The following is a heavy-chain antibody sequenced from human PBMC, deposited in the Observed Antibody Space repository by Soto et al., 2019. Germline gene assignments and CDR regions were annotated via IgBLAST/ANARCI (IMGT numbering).Heavy chain of an antibody. D-gene: IGHD2-2*01. CDR3: ARGLPAAVPRFDY. CDR2: IYYSGTT. V-gene: IGHV4-39*01. CDR1: DCSVTRSIDY. Sequence: SQTKSDTGHVADCSVTRSIDYWGWDRRPPGKGLEWIGHIYYSGTTYYSPSLTNRVTISVDSSTNQFSLRLSSVTAADTAMYFCARGLPAAVPRFDYWGQGALVSVSS. J-gene: IGHJ4*02.